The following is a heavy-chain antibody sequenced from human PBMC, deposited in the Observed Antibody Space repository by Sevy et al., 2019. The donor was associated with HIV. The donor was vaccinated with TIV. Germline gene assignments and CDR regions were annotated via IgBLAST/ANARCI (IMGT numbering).Heavy chain of an antibody. D-gene: IGHD6-6*01. J-gene: IGHJ6*02. CDR1: GASISSYS. CDR2: IYYSGST. V-gene: IGHV4-59*01. Sequence: SETLSLTCTVSGASISSYSWSWIRQPPGKGLEWIGYIYYSGSTNYNPSLKSRVTISVDTSKHQFSLKLSSVTAADTAVYYCAKALAVSSIAAREGLYYYYGMDVWGQGTTVTVSS. CDR3: AKALAVSSIAAREGLYYYYGMDV.